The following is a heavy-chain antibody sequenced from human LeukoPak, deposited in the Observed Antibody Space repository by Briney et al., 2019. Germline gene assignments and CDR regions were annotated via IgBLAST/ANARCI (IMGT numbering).Heavy chain of an antibody. CDR3: ARALGYCSGGSCHLDY. Sequence: GGSLRLSCAASGFTFSSYSMNWVRQAPGKGLEWVSSISGSSSYIYYADSVKGRFTISRDNAKNSLYLQMNSLRAEDTAVYYCARALGYCSGGSCHLDYWGQGTLVTVSS. CDR1: GFTFSSYS. CDR2: ISGSSSYI. D-gene: IGHD2-15*01. V-gene: IGHV3-21*01. J-gene: IGHJ4*02.